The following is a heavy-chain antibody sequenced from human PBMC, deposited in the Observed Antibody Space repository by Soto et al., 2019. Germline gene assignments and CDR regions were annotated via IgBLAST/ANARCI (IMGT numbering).Heavy chain of an antibody. J-gene: IGHJ6*02. CDR1: GYTFTGYY. D-gene: IGHD4-17*01. CDR3: ARDNCGDEESDYYYGMDV. V-gene: IGHV1-2*02. Sequence: ASVKVSCKASGYTFTGYYMHWVRQAPGQGLEWMGWINPNSGGTNYAQKFQGRATMTRDTSISTAYMELSRLRSDDTAVYYCARDNCGDEESDYYYGMDVWGQGTTVTVSS. CDR2: INPNSGGT.